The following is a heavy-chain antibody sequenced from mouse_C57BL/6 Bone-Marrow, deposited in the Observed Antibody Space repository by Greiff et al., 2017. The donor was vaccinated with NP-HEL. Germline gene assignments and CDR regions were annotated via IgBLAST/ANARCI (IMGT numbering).Heavy chain of an antibody. CDR3: TSITTVVDY. CDR2: IDPENGDT. Sequence: EVQLQQSGAELVRPGASVKLSCTASGFNIKDDYMHWVKQRPEQGLEWIGWIDPENGDTEYASKFQGKATITADTSSNTAYLQLSSLTSEDTAVYYCTSITTVVDYRGQGTTLTVSS. CDR1: GFNIKDDY. J-gene: IGHJ2*01. D-gene: IGHD1-1*01. V-gene: IGHV14-4*01.